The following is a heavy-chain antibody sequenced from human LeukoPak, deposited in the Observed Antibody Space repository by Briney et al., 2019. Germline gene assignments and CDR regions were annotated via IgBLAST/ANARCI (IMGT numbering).Heavy chain of an antibody. CDR2: IYYSGST. J-gene: IGHJ3*02. Sequence: SETLSLTCTVSGGSISIYYWSWIRQPPGKGLEWIGYIYYSGSTNYNPSLKSRVTISVDTSRNQFSLKLSSVTAADTAVYFCAREMFVPGYYTQDAFDIWGQGTMVTVSS. V-gene: IGHV4-59*01. D-gene: IGHD3/OR15-3a*01. CDR1: GGSISIYY. CDR3: AREMFVPGYYTQDAFDI.